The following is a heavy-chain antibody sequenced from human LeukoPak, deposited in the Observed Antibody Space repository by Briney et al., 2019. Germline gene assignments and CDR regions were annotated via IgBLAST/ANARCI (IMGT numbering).Heavy chain of an antibody. CDR2: VSGSGGST. CDR1: GFTFSSYA. J-gene: IGHJ4*02. V-gene: IGHV3-23*01. Sequence: PGGSLRLSCAASGFTFSSYAMSWVPQAPGKGLEWVSAVSGSGGSTYYADSVKGRFTISRDNSKNTLYLQMNSLRAEDTAVYYCAKDPGWDEGPFDYWGQGTLVTVSS. D-gene: IGHD1-26*01. CDR3: AKDPGWDEGPFDY.